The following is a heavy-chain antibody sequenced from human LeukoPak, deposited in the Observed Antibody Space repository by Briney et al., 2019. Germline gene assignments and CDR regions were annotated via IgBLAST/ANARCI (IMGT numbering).Heavy chain of an antibody. D-gene: IGHD4-17*01. Sequence: ASVKVSCKASGYTFTSYDINWVRQATGQGLEWMGWMNPNSGNTGYAQKFQGRVTMTEDTSTDTAYMELSSLRSEDTAVYYCATGSGDYGRILDYWGQGTLVTVSS. J-gene: IGHJ4*02. CDR1: GYTFTSYD. CDR2: MNPNSGNT. CDR3: ATGSGDYGRILDY. V-gene: IGHV1-8*01.